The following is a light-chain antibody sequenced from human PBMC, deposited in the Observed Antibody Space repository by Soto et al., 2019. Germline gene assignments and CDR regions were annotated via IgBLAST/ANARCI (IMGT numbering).Light chain of an antibody. CDR3: QQYNACPLS. J-gene: IGKJ4*01. CDR2: VAS. CDR1: QSVNSN. Sequence: EIVMTQSPATLSVSPGERVTLSCRASQSVNSNLAWYQQKPGQTPKLLIYVASTRATGIPARFSGSGSGTEFTLTISSLQSEDFAIYYFQQYNACPLSFGGGTKVEFK. V-gene: IGKV3-15*01.